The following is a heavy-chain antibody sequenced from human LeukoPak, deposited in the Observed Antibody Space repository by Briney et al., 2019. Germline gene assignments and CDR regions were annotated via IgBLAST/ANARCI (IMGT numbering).Heavy chain of an antibody. CDR2: IDPSSGNT. J-gene: IGHJ4*02. D-gene: IGHD5-18*01. CDR3: ATYPGPTIQGSFDY. V-gene: IGHV1-46*01. CDR1: GYALTNYY. Sequence: GASVKVSCKASGYALTNYYMSWVRQALGQGPEWMGAIDPSSGNTQFAPKFEGRVTVTTDTSTSTVYMEMSSLRSDDTAMYYCATYPGPTIQGSFDYWGQGTLVTVSS.